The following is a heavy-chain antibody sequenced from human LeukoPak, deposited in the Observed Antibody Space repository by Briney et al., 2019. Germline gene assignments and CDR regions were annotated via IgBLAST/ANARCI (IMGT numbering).Heavy chain of an antibody. CDR2: CYHNGGT. D-gene: IGHD3-10*01. CDR3: ARGYYAFDY. V-gene: IGHV4-38-2*02. CDR1: GYSISSGHY. J-gene: IGHJ4*02. Sequence: PSETLSLTCTVSGYSISSGHYWGWIRPPPRQGLEWIGICYHNGGTYYNPSLQSRVTISLDTSKNQFSLKLRSVTAADTAVYYCARGYYAFDYWGQGTLVTVSS.